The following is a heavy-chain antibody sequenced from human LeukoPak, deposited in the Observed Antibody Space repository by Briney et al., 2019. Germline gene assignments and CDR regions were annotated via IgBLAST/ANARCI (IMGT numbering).Heavy chain of an antibody. CDR2: INPNSGGT. CDR3: AREFSGYDSGLDYFDY. D-gene: IGHD5-12*01. CDR1: GYTFTFYY. Sequence: ASVTVSCKASGYTFTFYYMHWVRQAPGQGLEWMGWINPNSGGTNYAQKFQGRVTMTRDTSISTAYMELSRLRSDDTAVYYCAREFSGYDSGLDYFDYWGQGTLVTVSS. V-gene: IGHV1-2*02. J-gene: IGHJ4*02.